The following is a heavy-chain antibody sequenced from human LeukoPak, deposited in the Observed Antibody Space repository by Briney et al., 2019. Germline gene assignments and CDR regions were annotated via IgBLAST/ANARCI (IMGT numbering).Heavy chain of an antibody. Sequence: SETLSLTCTVSGGSISGSDNYWGWIRQPPGKGLEWILSIYYGGATYYNPSLKSRVTKSVDTSKNQFSLNLYSVTAANTAVYYCGASSGWGAFDVWGRGTMVTVSS. J-gene: IGHJ3*01. V-gene: IGHV4-39*01. D-gene: IGHD6-25*01. CDR3: GASSGWGAFDV. CDR1: GGSISGSDNY. CDR2: IYYGGAT.